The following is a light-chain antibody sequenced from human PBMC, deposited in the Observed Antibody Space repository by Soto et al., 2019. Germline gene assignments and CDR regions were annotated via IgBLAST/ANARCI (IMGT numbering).Light chain of an antibody. CDR2: GAS. J-gene: IGKJ1*01. Sequence: DIQLTQSPSSLSASVGDRVTFACRAGQDISHFLAWYQQRPGEVPRLLIYGASTLRSGVPSRFSGSGFGTDFTLTITSLQPEDVANYYCQKYNKDSQATFGRGTKVDI. CDR1: QDISHF. CDR3: QKYNKDSQAT. V-gene: IGKV1-27*01.